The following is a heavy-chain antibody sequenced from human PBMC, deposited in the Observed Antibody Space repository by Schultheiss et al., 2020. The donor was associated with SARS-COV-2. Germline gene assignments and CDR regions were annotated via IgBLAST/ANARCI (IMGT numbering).Heavy chain of an antibody. J-gene: IGHJ4*02. V-gene: IGHV3-30*03. Sequence: GESLKISCAASGFTFSNYSMNWVRQAPGKGLEWVAVISYDGSNKYYADSVKGRFTISRDNAKNSLYLQMNSLRAEDTAVYYCAREWGDWGQGTLVTVSS. D-gene: IGHD3-16*01. CDR1: GFTFSNYS. CDR2: ISYDGSNK. CDR3: AREWGD.